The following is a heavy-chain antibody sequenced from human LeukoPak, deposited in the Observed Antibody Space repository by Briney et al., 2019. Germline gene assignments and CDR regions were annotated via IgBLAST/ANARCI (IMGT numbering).Heavy chain of an antibody. D-gene: IGHD3-22*01. J-gene: IGHJ4*02. CDR2: IYYSGST. CDR1: GGSISSYY. V-gene: IGHV4-59*01. Sequence: PSDTLSLTCTVSGGSISSYYRSWIRQPPGKALAWIVYIYYSGSTNYNPSLKSRVTISVDTSKNQFSLKLSSVTAADTAVYYCARGLTTYYDRSGDDYWGQGTLVTVSS. CDR3: ARGLTTYYDRSGDDY.